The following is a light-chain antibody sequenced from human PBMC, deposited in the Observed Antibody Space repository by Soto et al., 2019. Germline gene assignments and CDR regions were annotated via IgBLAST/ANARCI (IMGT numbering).Light chain of an antibody. CDR3: QQYNHWPRMLS. CDR1: QSLSSN. J-gene: IGKJ4*01. V-gene: IGKV3-15*01. Sequence: EIVLTQSPATLSVSPGERATLSCRASQSLSSNLAWNQQRPGQAPRLLIYDTSTRASDVPARFGGSVSGTEFTLTIASLQAEDFAIYYCQQYNHWPRMLSFGGGTKGELK. CDR2: DTS.